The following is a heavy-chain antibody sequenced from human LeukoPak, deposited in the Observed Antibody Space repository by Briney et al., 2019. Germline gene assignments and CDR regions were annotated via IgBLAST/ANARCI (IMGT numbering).Heavy chain of an antibody. Sequence: PGESLKISCKAYGYSFFSNYWIAWVRQMPGKGLEWMGILYPGDSDSRYSPSFQGQVTISADKSISTAYLQWSSLKASDTAMYYCARHTHITTEDYYGMDVWGQGTTVTVSS. V-gene: IGHV5-51*01. CDR3: ARHTHITTEDYYGMDV. J-gene: IGHJ6*02. D-gene: IGHD1-14*01. CDR2: LYPGDSDS. CDR1: GYSFFSNYW.